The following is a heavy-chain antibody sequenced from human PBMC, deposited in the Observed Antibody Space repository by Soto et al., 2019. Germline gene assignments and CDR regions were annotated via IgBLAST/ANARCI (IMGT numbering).Heavy chain of an antibody. D-gene: IGHD1-1*01. Sequence: EVQLLESGGDLVEPGGSLRLSCVTSGHTFSNAWMSWVRQAPGKGLEWVGRIKSKTDGGTTDYAAPVKGRFTISRDDSKRTLYLQMSSMETDDTAVYYCVTISRSSPWGCWGQGTLVTVS. J-gene: IGHJ1*01. CDR3: VTISRSSPWGC. CDR2: IKSKTDGGTT. CDR1: GHTFSNAW. V-gene: IGHV3-15*01.